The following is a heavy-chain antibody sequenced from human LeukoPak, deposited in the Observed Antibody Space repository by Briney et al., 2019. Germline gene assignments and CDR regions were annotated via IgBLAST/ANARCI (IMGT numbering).Heavy chain of an antibody. CDR2: IPIFGTA. Sequence: IPIFGTANYAQKFQGRVTITADESTSTAYMELSSLRSEDTAVYYCARVRAEMATIPEFDYWGQGTLVTVSS. J-gene: IGHJ4*02. D-gene: IGHD5-24*01. CDR3: ARVRAEMATIPEFDY. V-gene: IGHV1-69*01.